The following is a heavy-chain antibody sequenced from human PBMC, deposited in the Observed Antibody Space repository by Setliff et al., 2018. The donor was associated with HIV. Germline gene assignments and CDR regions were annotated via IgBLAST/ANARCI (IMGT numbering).Heavy chain of an antibody. Sequence: GGSLRLSCAVSGLTFSDAWLSWVRQAPGKGLEWIGLIKRKTESETPDYAAPVKGRFTLSRDSSKNTLSLQMNSLRPEDTAVYYCARVRLYNAALDYWGQGTLVTVSS. CDR2: IKRKTESETP. J-gene: IGHJ4*02. CDR3: ARVRLYNAALDY. V-gene: IGHV3-15*01. D-gene: IGHD3-10*01. CDR1: GLTFSDAW.